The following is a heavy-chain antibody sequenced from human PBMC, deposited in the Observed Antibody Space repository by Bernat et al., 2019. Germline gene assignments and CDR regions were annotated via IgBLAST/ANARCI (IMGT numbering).Heavy chain of an antibody. Sequence: QVQLVESGGGVVQPGRSLRLSCAASGFTFSSYGMHWVRQAPGKGLEWVAVISYDGSNKYYADSVKGRFTISRDNSKNTLYLQMNSLRAEDTAVYYCAKRIYGGNDDAFDIWDQGTMVTVSS. J-gene: IGHJ3*02. CDR3: AKRIYGGNDDAFDI. D-gene: IGHD4-23*01. V-gene: IGHV3-30*18. CDR2: ISYDGSNK. CDR1: GFTFSSYG.